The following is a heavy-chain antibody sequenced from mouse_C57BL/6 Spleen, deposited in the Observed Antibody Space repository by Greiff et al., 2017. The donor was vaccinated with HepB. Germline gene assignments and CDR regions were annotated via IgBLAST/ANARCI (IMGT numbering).Heavy chain of an antibody. CDR3: ARSTTVVAPYAMDY. CDR2: INPSTGGT. Sequence: EVKLVESGPELVKPGASVKISCKASGYSFTGYYMNWVKQSPEKSLEWIGEINPSTGGTTYNQKFKAKATLTVDKSSSTAYMQLKSLTSEDSSVYYCARSTTVVAPYAMDYWGQGTSVTVSS. V-gene: IGHV1-42*01. D-gene: IGHD1-1*01. CDR1: GYSFTGYY. J-gene: IGHJ4*01.